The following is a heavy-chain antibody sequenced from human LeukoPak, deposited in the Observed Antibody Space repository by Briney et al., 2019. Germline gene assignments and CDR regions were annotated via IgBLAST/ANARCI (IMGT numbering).Heavy chain of an antibody. D-gene: IGHD4-11*01. CDR2: IYCSGST. CDR3: ARRTTVVYNVFDI. Sequence: SETLSLTCTVSGGSISSSSYYWGWIRQPPGKGLEWIGSIYCSGSTYYNPSLKSRVTISVDTSKNQFSLKLSSVTAADTAVYYCARRTTVVYNVFDIWGQGTMVTVSS. J-gene: IGHJ3*02. CDR1: GGSISSSSYY. V-gene: IGHV4-39*01.